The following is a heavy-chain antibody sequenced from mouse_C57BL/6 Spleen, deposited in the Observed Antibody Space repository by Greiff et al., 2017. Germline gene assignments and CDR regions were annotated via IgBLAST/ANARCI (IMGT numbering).Heavy chain of an antibody. V-gene: IGHV1-61*01. Sequence: VQLQQSGAELVRPGSSVKLSCKASGYTFTSYWMDWVKQRPGQGLEWIGNIYPSDSETHYNQKFKDKATLTVDKSSSTAYMQLSSLTSEDSAVYYCARGLRIGYFDYWGQGTTLTVSS. D-gene: IGHD3-1*01. J-gene: IGHJ2*01. CDR1: GYTFTSYW. CDR2: IYPSDSET. CDR3: ARGLRIGYFDY.